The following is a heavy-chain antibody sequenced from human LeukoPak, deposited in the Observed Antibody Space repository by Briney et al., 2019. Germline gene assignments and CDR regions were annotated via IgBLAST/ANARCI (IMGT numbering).Heavy chain of an antibody. V-gene: IGHV1-69*13. D-gene: IGHD1-26*01. Sequence: SVNVSCKASGGTFIIYAISWVRQAPGQGLEWMGGIIPIFGTANYAQKFQGRVTITADESTSTAYMELSSLRSEDTAVYYCATQTNSGTSTGLDYWGQGTLVTVSS. J-gene: IGHJ4*02. CDR3: ATQTNSGTSTGLDY. CDR2: IIPIFGTA. CDR1: GGTFIIYA.